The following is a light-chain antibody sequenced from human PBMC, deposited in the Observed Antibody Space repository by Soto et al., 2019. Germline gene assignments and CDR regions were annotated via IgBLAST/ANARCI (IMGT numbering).Light chain of an antibody. CDR1: QDISSY. J-gene: IGKJ4*01. Sequence: DIQLTQSPSFLSASVGDRVTVTCRSSQDISSYLTWYQQLPGKAPKLLIFAASGLQSGVPSRFSGSGSGTDFTLAISSLQPEDFATYYCQQSSSTPQTFGGGTKVDI. CDR3: QQSSSTPQT. V-gene: IGKV1-39*01. CDR2: AAS.